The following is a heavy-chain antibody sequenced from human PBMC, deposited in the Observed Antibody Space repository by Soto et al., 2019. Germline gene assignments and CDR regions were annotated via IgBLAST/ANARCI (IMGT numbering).Heavy chain of an antibody. CDR2: IYHSGGT. CDR3: ARDGIVVVPAAHDGGDYYYGMDV. Sequence: SSETLSLTCAVSGGSIGSSNWWSWVRQPPGKGLEWIGEIYHSGGTNYDPSLKSRVTISVDKSKNQFSLKLSSVTAADTAVYYCARDGIVVVPAAHDGGDYYYGMDVWGQGTTVTVSS. V-gene: IGHV4-4*02. D-gene: IGHD2-2*01. CDR1: GGSIGSSNW. J-gene: IGHJ6*02.